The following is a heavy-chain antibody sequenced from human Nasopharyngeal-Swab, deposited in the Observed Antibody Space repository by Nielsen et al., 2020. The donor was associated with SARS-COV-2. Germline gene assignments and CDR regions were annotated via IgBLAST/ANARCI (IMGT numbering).Heavy chain of an antibody. CDR3: ARSPAHSSSWYFGRYYYGMDV. Sequence: ASVKVSCKASGYTFTSYAMHWVRQAPGQRLEWMGWINAGNGNTKYSQKFQGRVTITRDTSASTAYMELSSLRSEDTAVYYCARSPAHSSSWYFGRYYYGMDVWGQGTTVTV. D-gene: IGHD6-13*01. CDR2: INAGNGNT. CDR1: GYTFTSYA. V-gene: IGHV1-3*01. J-gene: IGHJ6*02.